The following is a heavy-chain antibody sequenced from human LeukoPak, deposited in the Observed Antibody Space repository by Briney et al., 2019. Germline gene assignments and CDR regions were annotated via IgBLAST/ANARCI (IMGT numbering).Heavy chain of an antibody. Sequence: GGSLRLSCAASGFTFSSYGMHWVRQAPGKGLDWVAVISSDGGTKIYADAVKGRFTISRDDSKNTLYLQMDSLRTADTAVYYCAKEMTPRTSRTFDIWGQGTMVTVSS. CDR3: AKEMTPRTSRTFDI. CDR2: ISSDGGTK. CDR1: GFTFSSYG. D-gene: IGHD4-17*01. V-gene: IGHV3-30*18. J-gene: IGHJ3*02.